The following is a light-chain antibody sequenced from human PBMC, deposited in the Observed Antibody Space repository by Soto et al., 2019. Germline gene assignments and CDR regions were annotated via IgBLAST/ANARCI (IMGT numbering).Light chain of an antibody. J-gene: IGLJ1*01. CDR2: DDR. CDR3: RVWDTTSDHVC. CDR1: NIGSDN. V-gene: IGLV3-21*02. Sequence: SYELSQPPSVSVAPGQTARITCGGNNIGSDNVHWYQQKPGLAPVLVVYDDRDRPSGIPERFSGSNSGNTAALTISRVEAGDEADYYCRVWDTTSDHVCFGTGTKVTVL.